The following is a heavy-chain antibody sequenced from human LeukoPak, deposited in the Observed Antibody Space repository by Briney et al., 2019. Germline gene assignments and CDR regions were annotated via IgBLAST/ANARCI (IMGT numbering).Heavy chain of an antibody. V-gene: IGHV3-7*01. Sequence: GGSLRISCAASGFTFSSYWMSWVRQAPGKGLEWVANIKQDGSEKYYVDSVKGRFTISRDNAKNSLYLQMNSLRAEDTAVYYCARVGMRRRFDPWGQGTLVTVSS. D-gene: IGHD7-27*01. CDR1: GFTFSSYW. CDR2: IKQDGSEK. J-gene: IGHJ5*02. CDR3: ARVGMRRRFDP.